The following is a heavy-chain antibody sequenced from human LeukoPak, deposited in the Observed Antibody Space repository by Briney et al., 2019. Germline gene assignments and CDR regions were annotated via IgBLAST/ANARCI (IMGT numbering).Heavy chain of an antibody. V-gene: IGHV1-2*02. J-gene: IGHJ3*02. CDR3: AREGVDFDT. CDR2: LVAKSGGT. CDR1: ESIFTNLL. Sequence: ASVKVSCKAPESIFTNLLIHWVRQAPGQGLEWMGWLVAKSGGTHYAQNFQGRVTMTRDTSIRTAYMELSGLRSDDTAVYYCAREGVDFDTWGQGTMVTVSS.